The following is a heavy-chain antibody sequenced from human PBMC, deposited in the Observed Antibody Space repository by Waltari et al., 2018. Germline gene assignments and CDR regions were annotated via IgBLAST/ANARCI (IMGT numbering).Heavy chain of an antibody. J-gene: IGHJ4*02. Sequence: QVQLVQSGAEVKKPGASVKVSCKASGYTFTSYDINWVRQATGQGLEGQGWMTPNSGDTAYAQKVKGRVTMTRNTSISTAYMGLSSLTSEDTAVYYCARGWTRAHRKAAAGYWGQGTLVTVSS. CDR1: GYTFTSYD. CDR3: ARGWTRAHRKAAAGY. CDR2: MTPNSGDT. D-gene: IGHD1-1*01. V-gene: IGHV1-8*01.